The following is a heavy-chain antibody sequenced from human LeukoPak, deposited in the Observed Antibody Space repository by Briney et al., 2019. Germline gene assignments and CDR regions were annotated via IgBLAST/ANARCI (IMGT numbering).Heavy chain of an antibody. J-gene: IGHJ5*02. CDR3: AKAPAGPEYSSTWKFGYNWFDP. CDR1: GFTFSSYG. CDR2: IGGSGGRT. Sequence: SGGSLRLSCAASGFTFSSYGMSWVRQAPGKGLEWVSAIGGSGGRTYYADSVKGGFTISRDNSKNTLYLQMNSLRVEDTAIYYCAKAPAGPEYSSTWKFGYNWFDPWGQGTLVTVSS. D-gene: IGHD6-13*01. V-gene: IGHV3-23*01.